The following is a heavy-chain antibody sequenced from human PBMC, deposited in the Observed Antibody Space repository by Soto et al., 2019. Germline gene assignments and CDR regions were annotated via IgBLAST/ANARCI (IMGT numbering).Heavy chain of an antibody. CDR3: ARGHYGGKVDAFDI. CDR2: IFHTGST. J-gene: IGHJ3*02. D-gene: IGHD4-17*01. V-gene: IGHV4-30-2*01. CDR1: GGSISSGTYS. Sequence: KPSETLSLTCAVSGGSISSGTYSWSWIRQPPGKGLEWIGYIFHTGSTFYNSSLKSRVTISVDRSKNRFSLKLSSVTAADTAVYYCARGHYGGKVDAFDIWGQGTMVTVSS.